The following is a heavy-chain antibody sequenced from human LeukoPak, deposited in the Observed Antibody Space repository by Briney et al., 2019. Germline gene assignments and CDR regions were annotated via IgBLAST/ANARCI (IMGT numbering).Heavy chain of an antibody. D-gene: IGHD2-2*01. Sequence: RGESLKISCKASGYTFTNYWIDWVRQMPGKGLEWMGIIYPGDSDTRYSPSFQGQVTISADKSTTTAYLHWSSLKASDTAMYYCARLKGGTTSSFDYWGQGTLVTVSS. CDR2: IYPGDSDT. V-gene: IGHV5-51*01. CDR3: ARLKGGTTSSFDY. CDR1: GYTFTNYW. J-gene: IGHJ4*02.